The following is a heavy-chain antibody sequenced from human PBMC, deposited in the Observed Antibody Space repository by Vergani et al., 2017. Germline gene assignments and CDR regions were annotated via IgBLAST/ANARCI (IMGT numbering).Heavy chain of an antibody. D-gene: IGHD3-22*01. CDR1: GGTFSSNS. J-gene: IGHJ4*02. CDR3: ARSSGYYLYYFYF. Sequence: QVQLVQSGAEVKKPGASVKVYYKASGGTFSSNSISWVRQAPGQGLEWMGRNIPIFGTTSYAQKFQGRVTILADESTSTAYMELSSLRSEDTAVYYCARSSGYYLYYFYFWGQGTLVTVSS. V-gene: IGHV1-69*18. CDR2: NIPIFGTT.